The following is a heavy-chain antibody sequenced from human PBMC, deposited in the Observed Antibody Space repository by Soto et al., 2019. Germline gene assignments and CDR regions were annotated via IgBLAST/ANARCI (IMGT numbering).Heavy chain of an antibody. V-gene: IGHV3-33*03. CDR3: AKDKGSAYYYYYYMDV. J-gene: IGHJ6*03. D-gene: IGHD2-15*01. CDR2: IWYDGSNK. Sequence: PGGSLRLSCAASGFTFSSYGMHWVRQAPGKGLEWVAVIWYDGSNKYYADSVKGRFTISRDNAKNSLYLQMNSLRAEDTALYYCAKDKGSAYYYYYYMDVWGKGTTVTVSS. CDR1: GFTFSSYG.